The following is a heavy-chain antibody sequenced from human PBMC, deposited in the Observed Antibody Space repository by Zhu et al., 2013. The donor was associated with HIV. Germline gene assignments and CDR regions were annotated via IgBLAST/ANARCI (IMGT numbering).Heavy chain of an antibody. CDR2: ISGSGGST. Sequence: EVQLVESGGGLVQPGGSLRLSCAVSGFTFSTYVMSWVRQAPGKGLEWVSAISGSGGSTYYADSVKGRFTISRDNSKSTLHLQMNSLRAEDTAIYYCAKGHFGVVIRPHNFDYWGQGTLVTVSS. J-gene: IGHJ4*02. CDR3: AKGHFGVVIRPHNFDY. CDR1: GFTFSTYV. D-gene: IGHD3-3*01. V-gene: IGHV3-23*04.